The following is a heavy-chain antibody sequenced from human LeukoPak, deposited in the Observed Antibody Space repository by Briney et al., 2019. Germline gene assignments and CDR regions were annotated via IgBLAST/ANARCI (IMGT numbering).Heavy chain of an antibody. CDR2: IYYSGST. CDR1: GGSVSSGSYY. V-gene: IGHV4-61*01. Sequence: NPSETLSLTCTVSGGSVSSGSYYWSWIRQPPGKGLEWIGYIYYSGSTNYNPSLKSRVTISVDTSKNQFSLKLSSVTAADTAVYYCARPHVGQDYDILTDGDTDYWGQGTLVTVSS. D-gene: IGHD3-9*01. J-gene: IGHJ4*02. CDR3: ARPHVGQDYDILTDGDTDY.